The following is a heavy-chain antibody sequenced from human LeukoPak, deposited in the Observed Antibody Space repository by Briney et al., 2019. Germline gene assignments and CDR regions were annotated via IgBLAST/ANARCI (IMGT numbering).Heavy chain of an antibody. Sequence: GGSLRLSCGTSGFNFTNAWMSWVRQAPGKGLEWVSYISSSSSTIYYADSVKGRFTISRDNAKNSLYLQMNSLRAEDTAVYYCARDLGILTGYNDYWGQGTLVTVSS. J-gene: IGHJ4*02. CDR3: ARDLGILTGYNDY. CDR2: ISSSSSTI. CDR1: GFNFTNAW. D-gene: IGHD3-9*01. V-gene: IGHV3-48*01.